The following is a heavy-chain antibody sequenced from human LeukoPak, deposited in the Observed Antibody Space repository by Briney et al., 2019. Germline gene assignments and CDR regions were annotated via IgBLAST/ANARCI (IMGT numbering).Heavy chain of an antibody. V-gene: IGHV1-8*01. CDR1: GYTFTSYD. Sequence: ASVKVSCKASGYTFTSYDISWVRQATGQGLEWMGWMNPNSGNTGYAQKFQGRVTMTRNTSISTAYMELSSLRSEDTAVYYCARFVYGGNSDAFDIWGQGTMVTVSS. CDR3: ARFVYGGNSDAFDI. CDR2: MNPNSGNT. D-gene: IGHD4-17*01. J-gene: IGHJ3*02.